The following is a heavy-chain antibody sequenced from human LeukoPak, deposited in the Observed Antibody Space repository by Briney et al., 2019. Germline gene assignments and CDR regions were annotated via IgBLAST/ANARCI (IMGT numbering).Heavy chain of an antibody. CDR1: GGSISSYY. CDR3: EVTDYYGSGSYYKAGY. D-gene: IGHD3-10*01. CDR2: IYYSGST. V-gene: IGHV4-39*01. J-gene: IGHJ4*02. Sequence: SETLSLTCTVSGGSISSYYWGWIRQPPGKGLEWIGSIYYSGSTYYNPSLKSRVTISVDTSKNQFSLKLSSVTAADTAVYYCEVTDYYGSGSYYKAGYWGQGTLVTVSS.